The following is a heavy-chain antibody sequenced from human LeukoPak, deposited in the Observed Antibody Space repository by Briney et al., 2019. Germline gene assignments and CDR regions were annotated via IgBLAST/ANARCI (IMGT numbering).Heavy chain of an antibody. CDR1: GGSIGSGGYY. J-gene: IGHJ4*02. V-gene: IGHV4-31*03. CDR2: IYYSGST. Sequence: SQTLSLTCTVSGGSIGSGGYYWSWIRQHPGKGLEWIGYIYYSGSTYYNPSLKSRVTISVDTSKNRFSLKLSSVTAADTAVYYCARFRYYYGSGSYIDYWGQGTLVTVSS. CDR3: ARFRYYYGSGSYIDY. D-gene: IGHD3-10*01.